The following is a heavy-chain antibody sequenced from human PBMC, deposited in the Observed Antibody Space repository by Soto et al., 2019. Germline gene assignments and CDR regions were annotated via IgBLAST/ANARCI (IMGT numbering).Heavy chain of an antibody. CDR1: GFTFSSYS. CDR3: ARGQADDYYYYYYMDV. D-gene: IGHD6-25*01. Sequence: GGSLRLSCAASGFTFSSYSMNWVRQAPGKGLEWVSYISSSSTIYYADSVKGRFTISRDNAKNSLYLQMNSLRAEDTAVYYCARGQADDYYYYYYMDVWGKGTTVTVSS. V-gene: IGHV3-48*01. J-gene: IGHJ6*03. CDR2: ISSSSTI.